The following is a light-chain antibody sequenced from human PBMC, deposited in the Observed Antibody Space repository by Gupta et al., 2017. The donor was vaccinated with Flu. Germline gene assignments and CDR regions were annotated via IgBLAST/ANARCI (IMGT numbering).Light chain of an antibody. CDR2: DDS. Sequence: SYVLTQPPSLSVAPGQTASITCGGDDIAYKSVHWYLQRPGQAPVLVVSDDSDRSSGIPERFSGPNSGNTATLTISRVEAGDEADYYCQVWDISGDHVVFGGGTKLTVL. V-gene: IGLV3-21*02. CDR3: QVWDISGDHVV. CDR1: DIAYKS. J-gene: IGLJ3*02.